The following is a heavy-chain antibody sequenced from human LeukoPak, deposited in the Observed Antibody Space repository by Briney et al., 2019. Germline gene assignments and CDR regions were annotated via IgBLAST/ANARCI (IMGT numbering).Heavy chain of an antibody. V-gene: IGHV3-23*01. Sequence: GGSLRLSCVASGFTFSSYGMNWVRQAPGKGLEWVSIITSGVGITYYADSVKGRFTISRDNSRNTLYLQMNSLTDEDTAVYYCAKGDYYDLDYWGQGTLVTVSS. CDR1: GFTFSSYG. D-gene: IGHD3-22*01. J-gene: IGHJ4*02. CDR3: AKGDYYDLDY. CDR2: ITSGVGIT.